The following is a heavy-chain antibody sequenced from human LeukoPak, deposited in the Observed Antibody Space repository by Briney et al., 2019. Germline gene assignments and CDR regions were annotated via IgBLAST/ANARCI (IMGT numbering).Heavy chain of an antibody. J-gene: IGHJ4*02. CDR2: ISAGADTT. D-gene: IGHD2/OR15-2a*01. CDR1: GFTFSSYA. CDR3: AKDPGNYFLELDY. Sequence: TGGSLRLSCAASGFTFSSYAMSWVRQAPGKGLEWVSAISAGADTTCYADSVRGRVTISRDNSKNTVYLQMNSLRAEDTAIYYCAKDPGNYFLELDYRGQGTLVTVSS. V-gene: IGHV3-23*01.